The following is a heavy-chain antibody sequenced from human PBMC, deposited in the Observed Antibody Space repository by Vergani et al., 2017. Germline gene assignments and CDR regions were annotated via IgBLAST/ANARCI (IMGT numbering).Heavy chain of an antibody. CDR1: GFTFSSYW. J-gene: IGHJ4*02. CDR3: AREGTYYDFWSGYYAYYFDY. Sequence: EVQLLESGGGLVQPGGSLRLSCAASGFTFSSYWMSWVRQAPGKGLEWVANIKQDGSEKYYVDSVKGRFTISRDNAKNSLYLQMNSLRAEDTAVYYCAREGTYYDFWSGYYAYYFDYWGQGTLVTVSS. V-gene: IGHV3-7*01. CDR2: IKQDGSEK. D-gene: IGHD3-3*01.